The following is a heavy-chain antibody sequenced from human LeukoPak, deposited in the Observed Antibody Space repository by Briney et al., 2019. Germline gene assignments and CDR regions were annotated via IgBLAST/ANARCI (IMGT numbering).Heavy chain of an antibody. CDR1: GYTFTSYG. Sequence: GASVTVSCKASGYTFTSYGISWVRQAPGQGLEWMGWISAYNGNTNYAQKLQGRVTMTTDTSTSTAYMELRSLRSDDTAVYYCAREMGYYDSSGYSDAFDIWGQGTMVTVSS. D-gene: IGHD3-22*01. V-gene: IGHV1-18*01. J-gene: IGHJ3*02. CDR2: ISAYNGNT. CDR3: AREMGYYDSSGYSDAFDI.